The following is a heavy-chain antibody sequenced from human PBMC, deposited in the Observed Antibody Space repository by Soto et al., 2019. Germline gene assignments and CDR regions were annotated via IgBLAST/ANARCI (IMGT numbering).Heavy chain of an antibody. CDR2: IYHSGST. V-gene: IGHV4-4*02. J-gene: IGHJ4*02. D-gene: IGHD2-15*01. Sequence: SIGWCRRVRQPPGKGLEWIGEIYHSGSTNYNPSLKSRVTISVDTSKNQFSLKLSSVTAADTAVYDCARSRVGDLDYWGKGTLVTVSS. CDR3: ARSRVGDLDY. CDR1: SIGW.